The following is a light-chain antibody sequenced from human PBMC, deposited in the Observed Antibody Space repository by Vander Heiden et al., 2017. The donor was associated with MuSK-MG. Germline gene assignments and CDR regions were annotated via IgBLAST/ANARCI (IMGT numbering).Light chain of an antibody. CDR2: GAA. Sequence: EIVLTQSPGTLSLSPGERATLSCRASQSVSSSYLAWYQQKPGQAPRLLIYGAASRDTGIADRFSGSGSGTDFTLTISRLEPEEFAVYYCQQYGSSPLLTFGGGTKVEIK. CDR1: QSVSSSY. CDR3: QQYGSSPLLT. V-gene: IGKV3-20*01. J-gene: IGKJ4*01.